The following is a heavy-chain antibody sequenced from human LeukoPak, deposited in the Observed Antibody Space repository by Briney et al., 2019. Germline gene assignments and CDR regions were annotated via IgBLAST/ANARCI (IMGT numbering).Heavy chain of an antibody. CDR1: GASISRGSSY. CDR2: LYTSGST. CDR3: ARGPYSYDSSGAFDI. V-gene: IGHV4-61*02. J-gene: IGHJ3*02. D-gene: IGHD3-22*01. Sequence: SETLSLTCTVSGASISRGSSYWTWIRQPAGKGLEWIGRLYTSGSTYYNPSLKSRVTISVDTSKNQFSLKLSSVTAADTAVYFCARGPYSYDSSGAFDIWGQGTMVTVSS.